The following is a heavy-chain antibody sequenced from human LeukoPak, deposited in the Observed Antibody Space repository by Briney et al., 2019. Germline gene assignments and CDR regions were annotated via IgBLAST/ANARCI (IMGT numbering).Heavy chain of an antibody. CDR2: ISGSGGST. J-gene: IGHJ4*02. V-gene: IGHV3-23*01. CDR3: AKDIGSGYYYDSSGYYSDGIDY. Sequence: GGSLRLSCAASGFTFRSYAMSWVRQAPGKGLEWVSGISGSGGSTYYADSVKGRFTMSRDNSKNTLYLQMNSLRAEDTAVYYCAKDIGSGYYYDSSGYYSDGIDYWGQGTQVTVSS. CDR1: GFTFRSYA. D-gene: IGHD3-22*01.